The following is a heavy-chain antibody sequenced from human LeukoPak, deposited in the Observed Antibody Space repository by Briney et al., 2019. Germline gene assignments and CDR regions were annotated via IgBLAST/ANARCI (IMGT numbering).Heavy chain of an antibody. V-gene: IGHV3-15*01. CDR3: ARVGAEDTEFAFDI. CDR2: IKSKTDGGTT. D-gene: IGHD2-15*01. CDR1: GFTFNNAW. Sequence: KPGGSLRLSCAASGFTFNNAWMSWVRQAPGKGLEWVGRIKSKTDGGTTDYAAPVKGRFTISRDDSKNTLYLQMNSLRAEDTAVYYCARVGAEDTEFAFDIWGQGTMVTVSS. J-gene: IGHJ3*02.